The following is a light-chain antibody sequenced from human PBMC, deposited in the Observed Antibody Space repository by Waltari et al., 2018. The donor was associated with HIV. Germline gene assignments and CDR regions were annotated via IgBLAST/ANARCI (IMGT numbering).Light chain of an antibody. CDR2: YDS. J-gene: IGLJ1*01. V-gene: IGLV3-21*04. CDR3: QVWDSSSDTYV. Sequence: SYVLTQPPSVSVAPGKTARITCGRNNIASKSVHLYQQKPGQAPVLVIYYDSDRPSGIPERFSGSNSGDTATLTISRVEAGDEVDYYCQVWDSSSDTYVFGTGTNVTVL. CDR1: NIASKS.